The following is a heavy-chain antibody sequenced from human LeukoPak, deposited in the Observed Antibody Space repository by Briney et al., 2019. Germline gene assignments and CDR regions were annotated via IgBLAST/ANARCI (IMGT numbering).Heavy chain of an antibody. J-gene: IGHJ4*02. V-gene: IGHV4-39*07. Sequence: SETLSLTCTVSGGSISSSNYYWGWIRQPPGKGLEWIGNIYYSGSTYYNPSLESRVTMSLDTSKNQFSLKLSSVTAADMAVYYCARGANFWSPDYWGQGTLVTVSS. D-gene: IGHD4/OR15-4a*01. CDR2: IYYSGST. CDR3: ARGANFWSPDY. CDR1: GGSISSSNYY.